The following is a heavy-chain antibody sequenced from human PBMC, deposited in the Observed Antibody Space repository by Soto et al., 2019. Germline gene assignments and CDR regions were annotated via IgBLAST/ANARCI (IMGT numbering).Heavy chain of an antibody. CDR2: ISSRSSTI. D-gene: IGHD2-8*01. V-gene: IGHV3-11*01. CDR1: GFTFSDYY. J-gene: IGHJ4*02. CDR3: ASGTNGAFFVY. Sequence: QVQLVESGGGLVKPGGSLRLSCAASGFTFSDYYMSWIRQAPGKGLEWVSYISSRSSTIFYADSVKGRFTISRDNVKKSLYLQMNSLRGEDTAGYCCASGTNGAFFVYWGQGILVTVSS.